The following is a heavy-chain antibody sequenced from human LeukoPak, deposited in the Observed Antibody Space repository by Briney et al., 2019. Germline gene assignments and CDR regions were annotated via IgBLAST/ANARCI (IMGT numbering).Heavy chain of an antibody. CDR3: ARGMLCSGGSCYRYCYYGMDV. V-gene: IGHV4-34*01. Sequence: SETLSLTCAVYGGSFSGYYWSWIRQPPGKGLEWIGEINHSGSTNYNPSLKGRVTISVDTSKNQFSLKLSSVTAADTAVYYCARGMLCSGGSCYRYCYYGMDVWGKGTTVTVSS. J-gene: IGHJ6*04. CDR1: GGSFSGYY. D-gene: IGHD2-15*01. CDR2: INHSGST.